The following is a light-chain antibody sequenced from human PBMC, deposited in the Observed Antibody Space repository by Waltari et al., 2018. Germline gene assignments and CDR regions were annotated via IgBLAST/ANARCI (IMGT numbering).Light chain of an antibody. V-gene: IGKV1-5*03. CDR2: KAS. J-gene: IGKJ1*01. CDR1: QSVNRR. Sequence: DIQMTQSPSTLSASVGDRVTITCRASQSVNRRLAWYQQKPGKAPKLLISKASALQNGVAPRFTGGGSGTEFTLTISNLQPDDSSTYYCQQYEAFPVTFGQATKVEIK. CDR3: QQYEAFPVT.